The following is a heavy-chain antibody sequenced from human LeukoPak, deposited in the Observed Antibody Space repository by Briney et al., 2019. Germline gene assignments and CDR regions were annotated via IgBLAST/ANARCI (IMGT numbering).Heavy chain of an antibody. CDR1: GGSISSTFYY. CDR2: THYSGRT. CDR3: ASVGRELQGYYFDY. Sequence: KTSETLSLTCTVSGGSISSTFYYWGWIRQPPGKGLEWIGTTHYSGRTYYNPSLESRVTISVDTSKNQCSLKLSSVTAADTAVYYCASVGRELQGYYFDYWGQGTLVTVSS. J-gene: IGHJ4*02. V-gene: IGHV4-39*01. D-gene: IGHD1-26*01.